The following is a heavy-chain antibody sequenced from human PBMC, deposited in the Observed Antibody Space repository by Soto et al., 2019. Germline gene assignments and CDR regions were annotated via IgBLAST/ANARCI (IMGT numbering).Heavy chain of an antibody. V-gene: IGHV3-33*01. D-gene: IGHD1-7*01. J-gene: IGHJ3*02. Sequence: QVQLVESGGGVVQPGRSLRLSCAASGFTFSSYAMHWVRQSPGKGLEWVAVIWNDGTNKYYADSVKGRFTISRDNSKTTLYLQMNSLRAEATAVYYCARDNWNYVSAFDIWGQGTMVTVSS. CDR3: ARDNWNYVSAFDI. CDR1: GFTFSSYA. CDR2: IWNDGTNK.